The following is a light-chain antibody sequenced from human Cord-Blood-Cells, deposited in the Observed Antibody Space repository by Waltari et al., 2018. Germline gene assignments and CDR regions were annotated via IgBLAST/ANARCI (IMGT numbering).Light chain of an antibody. J-gene: IGLJ2*01. CDR1: SSDVGRYNL. Sequence: QSALTQPDSVSGSPGQSITISCTGTSSDVGRYNLVSWYQQHPGKAPKLMIYEGSKRPSGVSNRFSGSKSGNTASLTISGLQAEDEADYYCCSYAGSSTVFGGGTKLTVL. CDR3: CSYAGSSTV. CDR2: EGS. V-gene: IGLV2-23*01.